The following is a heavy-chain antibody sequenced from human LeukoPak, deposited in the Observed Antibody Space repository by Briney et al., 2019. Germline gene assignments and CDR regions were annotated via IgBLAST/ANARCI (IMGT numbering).Heavy chain of an antibody. CDR3: ARGSSIVSY. Sequence: PSETLSLTCTVSGGSISNYYWSWIRQPPGKGLEWIGYIYYSGSTNYNPSLKSRVTISVDTSKNQLSLKLNSVTAPGTAVYYCARGSSIVSYWGQGTLVTVSS. CDR2: IYYSGST. CDR1: GGSISNYY. J-gene: IGHJ4*02. D-gene: IGHD1-26*01. V-gene: IGHV4-59*01.